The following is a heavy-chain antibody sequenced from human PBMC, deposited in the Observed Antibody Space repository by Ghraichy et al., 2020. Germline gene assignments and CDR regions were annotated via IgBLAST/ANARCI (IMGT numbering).Heavy chain of an antibody. CDR1: GFTFNSYG. CDR3: AKGYDSSGYQYVDN. D-gene: IGHD3-22*01. J-gene: IGHJ4*02. CDR2: ISYDGSNK. Sequence: SLRLSCAASGFTFNSYGMHWVRQAPGKGLEWVAVISYDGSNKYYAHSVKGRFTISRDNSKNTLYLQMNSLRAEDTAVYYCAKGYDSSGYQYVDNWGQGTLVTVSS. V-gene: IGHV3-30*18.